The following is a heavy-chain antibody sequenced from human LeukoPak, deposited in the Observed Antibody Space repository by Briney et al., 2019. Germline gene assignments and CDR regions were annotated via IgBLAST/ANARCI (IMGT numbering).Heavy chain of an antibody. D-gene: IGHD4-23*01. J-gene: IGHJ4*02. CDR1: GFTFSSYA. CDR3: ATVVTTVVTPDY. V-gene: IGHV3-21*01. CDR2: ISSSSSYI. Sequence: GGSLRLSCAASGFTFSSYAMTWVRQAPGKGLEWVSSISSSSSYIYYADSVKGRFTISRDNAKNSLYLQMNSPRAEDTAVYYCATVVTTVVTPDYWGQGTLVTVSS.